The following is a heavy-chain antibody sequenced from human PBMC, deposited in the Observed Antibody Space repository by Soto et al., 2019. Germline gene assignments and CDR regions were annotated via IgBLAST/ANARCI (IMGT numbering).Heavy chain of an antibody. J-gene: IGHJ3*01. D-gene: IGHD3-22*01. CDR2: INPKSGGA. Sequence: QVHLVQSGAEVKKPGASVKVSCKASGYVFTGYYIHWVRQAPGQGLEWMGWINPKSGGANIAQKFQGWVTLTRDTSISTTYMEVNRLTSNDPAVYYCVRDYYDGSASYGFEFWGQGTPVTVAS. CDR1: GYVFTGYY. CDR3: VRDYYDGSASYGFEF. V-gene: IGHV1-2*04.